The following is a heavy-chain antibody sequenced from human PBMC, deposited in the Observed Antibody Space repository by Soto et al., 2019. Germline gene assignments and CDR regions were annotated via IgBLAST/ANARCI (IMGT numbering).Heavy chain of an antibody. Sequence: QVQLVESGGGVVQPGRSLRLSCAASGFTFSSYGMHWVRQAPGKGLEWVAVISYDGSNKYYADSVKGRFTISRDNSKNTLYVEMNSLRAEDTAVYYCAKVSPIAVAGNSAYWGQGTLVPVSS. D-gene: IGHD6-19*01. CDR3: AKVSPIAVAGNSAY. CDR1: GFTFSSYG. CDR2: ISYDGSNK. J-gene: IGHJ4*02. V-gene: IGHV3-30*18.